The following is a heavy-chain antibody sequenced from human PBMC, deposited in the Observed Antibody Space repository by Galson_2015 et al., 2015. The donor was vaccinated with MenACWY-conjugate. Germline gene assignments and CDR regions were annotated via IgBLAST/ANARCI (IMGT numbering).Heavy chain of an antibody. D-gene: IGHD6-19*01. V-gene: IGHV5-51*01. Sequence: AEAYKPGVSLLISCQGSGSRFTRSWVGGVSQLTGKGLEWMGIIYPGESDTRYSPSFQCQVTISADKSLSPAYLPWSNLTGKDPAMYYLSRGAVADRWYFFYWGQGTLFAVSS. J-gene: IGHJ4*02. CDR3: SRGAVADRWYFFY. CDR2: IYPGESDT. CDR1: GSRFTRSW.